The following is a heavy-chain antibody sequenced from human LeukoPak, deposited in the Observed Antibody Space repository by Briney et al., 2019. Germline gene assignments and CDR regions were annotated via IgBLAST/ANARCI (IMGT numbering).Heavy chain of an antibody. CDR1: GYSFTSYW. D-gene: IGHD1-1*01. CDR2: IYPGDSDT. CDR3: ARRHNWNGFDY. J-gene: IGHJ4*02. V-gene: IGHV5-51*01. Sequence: GASLKISCKGSGYSFTSYWIGWVRQLPGKGLEWMGIIYPGDSDTRYSPSFQGQVTISADKSISTAYLQWSSLKASDTAMYYCARRHNWNGFDYWGQGTLVTVSS.